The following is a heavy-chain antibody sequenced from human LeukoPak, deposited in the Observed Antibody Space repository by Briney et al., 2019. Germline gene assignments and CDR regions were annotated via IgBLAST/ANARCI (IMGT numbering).Heavy chain of an antibody. CDR2: INPNSGGT. Sequence: GASVKVSCKASGYTFTGYYMHWVRQAPGQGLEGMGWINPNSGGTNYAQKFQGRVTMTRDTSISTAYMELSRLRSDDTAVYYCARDLMGATDMGAPDYWGQGTLVTVSS. CDR1: GYTFTGYY. CDR3: ARDLMGATDMGAPDY. J-gene: IGHJ4*02. D-gene: IGHD1-26*01. V-gene: IGHV1-2*02.